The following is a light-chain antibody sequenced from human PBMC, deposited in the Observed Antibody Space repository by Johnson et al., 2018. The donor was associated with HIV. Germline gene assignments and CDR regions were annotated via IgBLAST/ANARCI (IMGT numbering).Light chain of an antibody. CDR1: SSNIGNNY. J-gene: IGLJ1*01. V-gene: IGLV1-51*02. CDR3: GTWDSSLSAHYV. Sequence: QSVLTQPPSVSAAPGQKVTISCSGSSSNIGNNYVSWYQQLPGTAPKLLIYENNKRPSGIPDRFSGSKSGPSATLGITRLQTGDEADYYCGTWDSSLSAHYVFGTGTKITVL. CDR2: ENN.